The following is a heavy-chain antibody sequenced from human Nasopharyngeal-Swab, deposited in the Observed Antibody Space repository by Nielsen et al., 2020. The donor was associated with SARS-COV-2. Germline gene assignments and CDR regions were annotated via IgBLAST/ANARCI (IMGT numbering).Heavy chain of an antibody. D-gene: IGHD2-2*03. CDR3: AGTGDLDIVVVPAALWAFDI. CDR1: GGSISSRGYY. CDR2: IYYRGST. V-gene: IGHV4-61*08. Sequence: LTLSCTVSGGSISSRGYYWSWILQHPGKGLEWIGYIYYRGSTNYNPSLKSRVTISVDTSKNQFSLKRSSVTAADTAVYYWAGTGDLDIVVVPAALWAFDIWGQGTMVTDSS. J-gene: IGHJ3*02.